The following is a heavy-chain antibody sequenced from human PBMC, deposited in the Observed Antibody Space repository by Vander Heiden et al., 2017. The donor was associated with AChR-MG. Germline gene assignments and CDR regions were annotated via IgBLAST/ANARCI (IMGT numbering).Heavy chain of an antibody. V-gene: IGHV4-59*08. Sequence: QVQLQESGPGLVKPSETLSLTCTVSGGSISSYYWSWMRQPPGKGLEWIGDIYYSGSTNYNPSLKSRVTISVDTSKNQFSLKLSSVTAADTAVYYCARGGDCGGSCYDYWGQGTLVTVSS. J-gene: IGHJ4*02. CDR2: IYYSGST. CDR3: ARGGDCGGSCYDY. CDR1: GGSISSYY. D-gene: IGHD2-15*01.